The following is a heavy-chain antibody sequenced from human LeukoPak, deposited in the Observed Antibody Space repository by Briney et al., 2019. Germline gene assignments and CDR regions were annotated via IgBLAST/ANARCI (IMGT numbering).Heavy chain of an antibody. D-gene: IGHD3-22*01. Sequence: PSETLSLTCTVSSASVKTYYWSWIRQPPGKGLEWIGYIYCSGSTNYNPSLKSRVTISVDTSKNQFSLKLSSVTAADTAVYYCATFDSSGYYLFDYWGQGTLVTVSS. CDR1: SASVKTYY. V-gene: IGHV4-59*08. J-gene: IGHJ4*02. CDR2: IYCSGST. CDR3: ATFDSSGYYLFDY.